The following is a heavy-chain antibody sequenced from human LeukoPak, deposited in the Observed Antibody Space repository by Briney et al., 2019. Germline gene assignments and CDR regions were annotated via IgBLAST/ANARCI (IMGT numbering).Heavy chain of an antibody. CDR2: IYYSGST. J-gene: IGHJ4*02. D-gene: IGHD1-26*01. CDR3: ARSGSYYGIFY. CDR1: GGSISSSSYY. Sequence: PSETLSLTCNVSGGSISSSSYYWGWIRQPPGKGLEWIGSIYYSGSTYYNPSLKSRVTISVDTSKNQFSLKLSSVTAADTAVYYCARSGSYYGIFYWGQGTLVTVSS. V-gene: IGHV4-39*07.